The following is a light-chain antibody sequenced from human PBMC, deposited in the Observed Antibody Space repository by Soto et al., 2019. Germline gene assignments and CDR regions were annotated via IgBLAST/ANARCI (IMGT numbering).Light chain of an antibody. J-gene: IGKJ2*01. CDR3: QQYNNWPPYT. CDR2: DAS. CDR1: QSVRSY. Sequence: EIVLTQSPATLSLSPGERATLSCRASQSVRSYLAWYQQKPGQAPRLLIYDASNRATGIPARFSGSGSGTDFTLTISSLEPEDFAVYYCQQYNNWPPYTFGQGTKLEIK. V-gene: IGKV3-11*01.